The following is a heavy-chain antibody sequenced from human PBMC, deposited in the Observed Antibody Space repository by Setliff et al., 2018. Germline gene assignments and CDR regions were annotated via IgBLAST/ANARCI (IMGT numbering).Heavy chain of an antibody. CDR2: ISSSSSYI. CDR3: ARTCSGSGCYAGLDS. Sequence: GGSLRLSCAASGFTFSNYWMHWVRQAPGKGLEWVSSISSSSSYIYYADSVKGRFTISRDNSKNTLYLQMNSLRPEDTAVYYCARTCSGSGCYAGLDSWGQGTLVTVSS. D-gene: IGHD2-15*01. J-gene: IGHJ4*02. CDR1: GFTFSNYW. V-gene: IGHV3-21*01.